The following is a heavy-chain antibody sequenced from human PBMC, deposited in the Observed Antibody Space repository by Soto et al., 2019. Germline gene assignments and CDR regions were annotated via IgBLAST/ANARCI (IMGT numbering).Heavy chain of an antibody. D-gene: IGHD3-3*01. CDR1: GGTFSSYA. Sequence: GASVKVSCKASGGTFSSYAISWVRQAPGQGLEWMGGIIPIFGTANYAQKFQGRVTITADESTSTAYMELSSLRSEDTAVYYCARSVIFLVWSDFDIWGQGTMVTVS. CDR2: IIPIFGTA. CDR3: ARSVIFLVWSDFDI. J-gene: IGHJ3*02. V-gene: IGHV1-69*13.